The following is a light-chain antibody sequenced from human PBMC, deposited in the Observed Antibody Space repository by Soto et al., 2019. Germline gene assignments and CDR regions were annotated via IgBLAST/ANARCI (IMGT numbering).Light chain of an antibody. V-gene: IGKV1-5*03. CDR2: KAS. CDR1: QSISSW. Sequence: DIQMTQSPSTLSASVGDRVTITCRASQSISSWLAWYQQKPGKAPKLLIYKASSLESGVPSRFSGCGSGTEYTHPISSLKPDDFASYYCQHYNSYPFTFGAGTKVDIK. J-gene: IGKJ3*01. CDR3: QHYNSYPFT.